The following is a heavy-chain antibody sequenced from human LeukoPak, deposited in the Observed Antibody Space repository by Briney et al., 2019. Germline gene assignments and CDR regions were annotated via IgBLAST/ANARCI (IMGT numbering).Heavy chain of an antibody. J-gene: IGHJ4*02. Sequence: GGSLRLSCAASGFTFSSYGMHWVRQAPGKGLEWVAVISYDGSNKYYADSVKGRFTISRDNSKNTLYLQMNGLRAEDTAVYYCAKAMTVWFGELFGWSWGQGTLVTVSS. D-gene: IGHD3-10*01. V-gene: IGHV3-30*18. CDR2: ISYDGSNK. CDR1: GFTFSSYG. CDR3: AKAMTVWFGELFGWS.